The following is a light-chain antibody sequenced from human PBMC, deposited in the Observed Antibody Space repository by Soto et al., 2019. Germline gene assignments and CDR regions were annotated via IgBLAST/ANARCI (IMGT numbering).Light chain of an antibody. CDR2: SAS. J-gene: IGKJ1*01. CDR1: QDIRNA. CDR3: LQHNSYPLT. Sequence: DIQMTQSPSSLSASLGDRVTITCRASQDIRNALGWYQQKPGRAPNRLIYSASTLQSGVPSRFSGSGSGTEFTLTITGLRPEDFATYYCLQHNSYPLTFGQGTKVEIK. V-gene: IGKV1-17*01.